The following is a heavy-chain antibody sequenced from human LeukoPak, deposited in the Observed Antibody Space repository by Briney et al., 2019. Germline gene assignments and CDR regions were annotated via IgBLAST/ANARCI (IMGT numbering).Heavy chain of an antibody. Sequence: PGGSLRLSCAASGFTVSGNFMSGVRQAPGKGLEWVSVIYNNGATFYADSVKGRFIISRDNSKNTLYLQMNDLRAEDTAVYYCARDTRGTTVTGYYFDCWGQGTLVTVSS. V-gene: IGHV3-66*01. D-gene: IGHD4-17*01. CDR1: GFTVSGNF. CDR2: IYNNGAT. J-gene: IGHJ4*02. CDR3: ARDTRGTTVTGYYFDC.